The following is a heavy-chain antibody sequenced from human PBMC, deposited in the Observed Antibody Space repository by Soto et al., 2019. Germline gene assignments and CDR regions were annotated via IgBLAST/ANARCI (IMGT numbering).Heavy chain of an antibody. Sequence: SETLSLTCTVSGGSISSGDYYWSWIRQPPGKGLEWIGYIYYSGSTYYNPSLKSRVTISVDTSKNQFSLKLSSVTAADTAVYYCARSSGIAYQLLPVDPWGQGTLVTVSS. D-gene: IGHD2-2*01. J-gene: IGHJ5*02. CDR3: ARSSGIAYQLLPVDP. CDR1: GGSISSGDYY. CDR2: IYYSGST. V-gene: IGHV4-30-4*01.